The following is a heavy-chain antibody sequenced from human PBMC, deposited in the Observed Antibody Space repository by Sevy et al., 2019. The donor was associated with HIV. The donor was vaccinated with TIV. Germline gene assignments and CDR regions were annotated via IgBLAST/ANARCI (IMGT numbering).Heavy chain of an antibody. CDR1: GFTFFSHV. J-gene: IGHJ3*01. CDR2: LSGSGGTT. Sequence: GGSLRLSCAASGFTFFSHVMSWVRQAPGKGLEWVSGLSGSGGTTYYADSVKGRFGISRDNSKNKLYLQMSSLRIEDTAVYDCSTGTTDSSISWVFDVWGQGTMVTVSS. D-gene: IGHD6-13*01. CDR3: STGTTDSSISWVFDV. V-gene: IGHV3-23*01.